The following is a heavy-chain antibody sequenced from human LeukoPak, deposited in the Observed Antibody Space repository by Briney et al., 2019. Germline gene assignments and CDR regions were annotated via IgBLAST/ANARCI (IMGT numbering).Heavy chain of an antibody. CDR2: IYSGGNT. CDR3: AREAARGYD. CDR1: GFTVSSNY. Sequence: GGSLRLSCAAPGFTVSSNYMSWVRQAPGKGLEWVSVIYSGGNTYYADSVKGRFTISRDNSKNTLYLQMNSLRAEDTAVYYCAREAARGYDWGQGTLVTVSS. V-gene: IGHV3-53*01. J-gene: IGHJ4*02. D-gene: IGHD3-22*01.